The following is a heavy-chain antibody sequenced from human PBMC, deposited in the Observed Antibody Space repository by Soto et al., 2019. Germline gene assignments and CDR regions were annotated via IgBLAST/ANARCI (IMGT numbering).Heavy chain of an antibody. CDR2: IKQDGSEK. J-gene: IGHJ6*03. Sequence: EVQLVESGGGLVQPGGSLRLSCAASGFTFSSYWMSWVRQAPGKGLEWVANIKQDGSEKYYVDSVKGRFTISRDNAKNSLYLQMNSVRAEDTAVYYCASVAASMGYYYYYYKDVWGKGTTVTVSS. V-gene: IGHV3-7*01. CDR3: ASVAASMGYYYYYYKDV. D-gene: IGHD6-25*01. CDR1: GFTFSSYW.